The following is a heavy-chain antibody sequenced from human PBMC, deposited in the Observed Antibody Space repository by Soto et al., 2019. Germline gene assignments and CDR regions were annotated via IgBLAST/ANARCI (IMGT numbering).Heavy chain of an antibody. CDR3: AKRSSSSTFDY. J-gene: IGHJ4*02. V-gene: IGHV3-23*01. CDR1: GFTFSPYY. D-gene: IGHD6-6*01. CDR2: ISGSDDST. Sequence: PGGSLRLSCAASGFTFSPYYMSWVRQAPGKGLEWVSVISGSDDSTYYADSVKGRFTISRDNSKNTLYLQMNSLRAEDTAVYYCAKRSSSSTFDYWGQGTLVTVSS.